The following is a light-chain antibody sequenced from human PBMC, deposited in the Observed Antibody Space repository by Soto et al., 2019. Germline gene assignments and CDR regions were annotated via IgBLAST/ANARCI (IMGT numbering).Light chain of an antibody. V-gene: IGKV1-9*01. Sequence: DIQLTQSPSFLSASVGDRVTITCRASQGISSYLAWYQQKPGKAPKLLIYAASTLQSGVPSRFSGSGSGTEFTLTISSLQPEDFATYCCQQLHSYPLTFGGGTKVEIK. CDR2: AAS. J-gene: IGKJ4*01. CDR3: QQLHSYPLT. CDR1: QGISSY.